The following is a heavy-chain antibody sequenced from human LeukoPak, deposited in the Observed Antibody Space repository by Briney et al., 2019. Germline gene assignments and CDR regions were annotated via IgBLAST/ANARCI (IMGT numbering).Heavy chain of an antibody. CDR3: ARARWGFDY. V-gene: IGHV3-64*01. CDR1: GFTFSSYA. D-gene: IGHD4-23*01. Sequence: PGGSLRLSCAASGFTFSSYAMHWVRQAPGKGLEYVSAISSNGGSTYYANSVKGRFTISRDNSKNTLYLQMGSLRAEDMAVYYCARARWGFDYWGQGTLVTVSS. J-gene: IGHJ4*02. CDR2: ISSNGGST.